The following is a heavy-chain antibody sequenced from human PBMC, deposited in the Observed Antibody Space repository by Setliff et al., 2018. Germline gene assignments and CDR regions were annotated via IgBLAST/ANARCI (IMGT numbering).Heavy chain of an antibody. J-gene: IGHJ4*02. V-gene: IGHV4-4*07. CDR3: ARDRGSNNSPEDFDY. Sequence: TSETLSLTCTVSRGSINSHYWSWIRQPAGKGLEWIGRIFGSGSTNYSPSLKSRVTMSIDTSKNQFFLKVRSVTAADTAVYYCARDRGSNNSPEDFDYWGLGTLVTVSS. CDR1: RGSINSHY. D-gene: IGHD1-1*01. CDR2: IFGSGST.